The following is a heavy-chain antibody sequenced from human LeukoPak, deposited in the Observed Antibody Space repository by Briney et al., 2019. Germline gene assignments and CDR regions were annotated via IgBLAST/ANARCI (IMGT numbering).Heavy chain of an antibody. CDR1: GYTFTSYG. CDR3: ARAQYYYDSSGYSQFDY. CDR2: ISAYNGNT. D-gene: IGHD3-22*01. Sequence: ASVNVSCKASGYTFTSYGISWVRQAPGQGLEWMGWISAYNGNTNYAQKLQGRVTMTTDTSTSTAYMELRSLRSDDTAVYYCARAQYYYDSSGYSQFDYWGQGTLVTVSS. J-gene: IGHJ4*02. V-gene: IGHV1-18*01.